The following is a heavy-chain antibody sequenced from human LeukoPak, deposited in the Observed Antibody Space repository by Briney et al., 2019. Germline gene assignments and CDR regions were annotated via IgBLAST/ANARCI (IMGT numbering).Heavy chain of an antibody. J-gene: IGHJ6*03. CDR1: GGPISSYY. Sequence: PETLSLTCTVSGGPISSYYWSWIRQPPGKGLEWIGYIYTSGSTNYNPSLKSRVTISVDTSKNQFSLKLSSVTAADTAVYYCARRMNYYYYMDVWGKGTTVTVFS. V-gene: IGHV4-4*09. CDR2: IYTSGST. CDR3: ARRMNYYYYMDV.